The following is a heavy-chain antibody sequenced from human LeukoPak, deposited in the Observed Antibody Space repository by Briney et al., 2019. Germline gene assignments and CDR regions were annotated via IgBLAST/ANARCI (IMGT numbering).Heavy chain of an antibody. CDR2: ISYDGSNQ. D-gene: IGHD1-26*01. Sequence: GWSLRLSCAASGFTFRSYAMHWVGQAPRKGVEGVAVISYDGSNQYYADSVKGRFTISRGNSKNTLYLQMNSLRAEDTAVYYCAREVGATTLDAFDIWGQGTMVTVSS. V-gene: IGHV3-30-3*01. J-gene: IGHJ3*02. CDR3: AREVGATTLDAFDI. CDR1: GFTFRSYA.